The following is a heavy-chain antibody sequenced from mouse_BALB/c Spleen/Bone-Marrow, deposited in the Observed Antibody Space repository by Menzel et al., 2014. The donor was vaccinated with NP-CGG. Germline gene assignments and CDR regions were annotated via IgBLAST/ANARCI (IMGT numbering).Heavy chain of an antibody. Sequence: EVKLMESGGGLVQPGESLKLSCATSGFTFSDYYMYWVRQTPEKRLEWVAYISNGGGSTYYPDTVKGRFTISRDNAKNTLYLQMSRLKSEDTAMYYCARQDYSYYYAMDYWGQGTSVTVSS. CDR1: GFTFSDYY. D-gene: IGHD2-13*01. V-gene: IGHV5-12*02. CDR2: ISNGGGST. CDR3: ARQDYSYYYAMDY. J-gene: IGHJ4*01.